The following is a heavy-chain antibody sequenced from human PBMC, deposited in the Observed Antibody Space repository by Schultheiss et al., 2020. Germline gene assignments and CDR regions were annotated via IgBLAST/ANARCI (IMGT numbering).Heavy chain of an antibody. J-gene: IGHJ4*02. Sequence: GGSLRLSCAASGFPFSEYYMTWIRQAPGKGLEWISYISTDGNSIYYADSVKGRFTVSRDNAKNSLYLQMNSLRADDSAVYYCVGGSTWYLYWGQGTLVTVSS. CDR2: ISTDGNSI. CDR1: GFPFSEYY. V-gene: IGHV3-11*01. CDR3: VGGSTWYLY. D-gene: IGHD6-13*01.